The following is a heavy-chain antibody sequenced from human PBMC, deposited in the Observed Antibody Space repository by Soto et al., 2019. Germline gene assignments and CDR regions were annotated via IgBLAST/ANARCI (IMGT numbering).Heavy chain of an antibody. CDR1: GGSISSYY. Sequence: KQSQTLSLTCTVSGGSISSYYWSWIRQPPGKGLEWIGYIYYSGSTNYNPSLKSRVTISVDTSKNQFSLKLSSVTAADTAVYYCARGTNLYYDFWSGYPRGFDPWGQGTLVTVSS. D-gene: IGHD3-3*01. CDR2: IYYSGST. CDR3: ARGTNLYYDFWSGYPRGFDP. J-gene: IGHJ5*02. V-gene: IGHV4-59*01.